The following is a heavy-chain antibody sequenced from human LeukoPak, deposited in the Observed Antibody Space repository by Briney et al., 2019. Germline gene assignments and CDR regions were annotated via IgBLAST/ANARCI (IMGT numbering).Heavy chain of an antibody. Sequence: SVKVSSKASGGTFSSYAISWVRQAPGQGLEWMGRIIPILGIANYAQKFQGRVTITADKSTSTAYMELSSLRSEDTAVYYCASPAGYSSGNYYYGMDVWGQGTTVTVSS. D-gene: IGHD6-19*01. CDR1: GGTFSSYA. CDR2: IIPILGIA. CDR3: ASPAGYSSGNYYYGMDV. J-gene: IGHJ6*02. V-gene: IGHV1-69*04.